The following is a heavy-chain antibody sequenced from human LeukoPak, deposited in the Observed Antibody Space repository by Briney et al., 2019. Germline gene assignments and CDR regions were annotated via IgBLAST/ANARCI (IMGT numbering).Heavy chain of an antibody. D-gene: IGHD1-26*01. V-gene: IGHV4-59*08. Sequence: PSETLSLTCTVSGGSISSYYWSWIRQPPGKGLEWIGYIYYSGSTNYNPSLKSRVTISVDTSKNQFSLKLSSVTAADTAVYYCAIHISWMGAYDYWGQGTLVTVSS. J-gene: IGHJ4*02. CDR3: AIHISWMGAYDY. CDR1: GGSISSYY. CDR2: IYYSGST.